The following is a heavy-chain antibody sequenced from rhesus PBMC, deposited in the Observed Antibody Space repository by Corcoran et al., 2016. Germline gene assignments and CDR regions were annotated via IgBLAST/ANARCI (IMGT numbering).Heavy chain of an antibody. J-gene: IGHJ3*01. CDR1: GYTFTSYY. V-gene: IGHV1S9*01. Sequence: QVQLVQSVAEVKKPGASVKLSCKASGYTFTSYYIHWVRQPPGQVLEWMGWINPINDNTWYAQKFQGRVTMTRDTSTSTAYMELNSLRSDDTAVYYCARYYSGSQGLDFWGQGLRVTVSS. D-gene: IGHD3-16*01. CDR3: ARYYSGSQGLDF. CDR2: INPINDNT.